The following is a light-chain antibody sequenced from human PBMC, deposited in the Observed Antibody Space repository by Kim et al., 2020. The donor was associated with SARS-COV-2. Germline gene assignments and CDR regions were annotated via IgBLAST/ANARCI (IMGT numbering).Light chain of an antibody. Sequence: PEGTVTLTCTSSTGAVTSVHFPYWFQQKPGQAPRTLIYDTGNRHSWTPARFSGSLLGGKAALTLSAAQAEDEADYYCLLSYSDSRVFGGGTKLTVL. J-gene: IGLJ2*01. CDR1: TGAVTSVHF. CDR2: DTG. CDR3: LLSYSDSRV. V-gene: IGLV7-46*01.